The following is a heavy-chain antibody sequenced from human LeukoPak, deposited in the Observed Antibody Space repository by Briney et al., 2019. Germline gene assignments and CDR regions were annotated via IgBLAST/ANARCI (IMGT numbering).Heavy chain of an antibody. CDR3: ARTPTSSGRPF. CDR2: ISYDGSNK. D-gene: IGHD3-22*01. CDR1: GFTFSSYA. J-gene: IGHJ4*02. Sequence: PGGSLRLSCAASGFTFSSYAMHWVRQAPGKGLEWVAVISYDGSNKYYADSVKGRFTISRDNSKNTLYLQMNSLRAEDTAVYYCARTPTSSGRPFWGQGTLVTVSS. V-gene: IGHV3-30-3*01.